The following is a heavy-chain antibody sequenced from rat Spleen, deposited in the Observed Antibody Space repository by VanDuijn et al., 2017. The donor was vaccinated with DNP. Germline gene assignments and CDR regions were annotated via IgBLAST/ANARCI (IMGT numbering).Heavy chain of an antibody. CDR3: ARHRTIMPYYYSMDA. V-gene: IGHV5-25*01. J-gene: IGHJ4*01. D-gene: IGHD1-12*01. Sequence: EVQLVESGGGLVQPGRSLKLSCAASGFTFSNYYMAWVRQAPTKGLEWVSYITTGGGTPYYRDSVKGRFTISRDNAQSTLYLQMDSLRSEDTATYYCARHRTIMPYYYSMDAWGQGASVTVSS. CDR2: ITTGGGTP. CDR1: GFTFSNYY.